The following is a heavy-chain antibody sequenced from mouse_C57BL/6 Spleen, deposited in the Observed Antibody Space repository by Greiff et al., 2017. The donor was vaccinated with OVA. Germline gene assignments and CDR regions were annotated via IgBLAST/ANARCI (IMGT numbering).Heavy chain of an antibody. J-gene: IGHJ2*01. CDR3: ARDDGYSLYYFDY. V-gene: IGHV14-2*01. Sequence: EVQLQQSGAELVKPGASVKLSCTASGFNIKDYYMHWVKQRTEQGLEWIGRIDPEDGATKYAPKFQGKATITADTSSNTAYLQLSSLTSEDTAVYYCARDDGYSLYYFDYWGQGTTLTVSS. D-gene: IGHD2-3*01. CDR2: IDPEDGAT. CDR1: GFNIKDYY.